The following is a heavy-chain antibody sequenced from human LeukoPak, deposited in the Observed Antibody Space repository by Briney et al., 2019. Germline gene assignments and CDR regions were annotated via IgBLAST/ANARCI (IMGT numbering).Heavy chain of an antibody. CDR2: IKQDGSEK. Sequence: GGSLRLSCAASGLTFSSYWMSWVRQAPGKGLEWVANIKQDGSEKYYVDSVKGRFTISRGNAKNSLYLQMNSLRAEDTAVYYCASPPDYWGQGTLVTVSS. J-gene: IGHJ4*02. CDR3: ASPPDY. V-gene: IGHV3-7*01. CDR1: GLTFSSYW.